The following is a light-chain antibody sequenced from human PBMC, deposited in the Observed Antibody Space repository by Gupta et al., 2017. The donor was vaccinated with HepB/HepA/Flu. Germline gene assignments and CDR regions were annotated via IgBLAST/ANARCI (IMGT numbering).Light chain of an antibody. CDR1: QSLLRSDGYNY. CDR2: LGS. CDR3: RQTLQTPGT. J-gene: IGKJ1*01. V-gene: IGKV2-28*01. Sequence: DIVMTQSPPSLPVTHGEPASISCRSTQSLLRSDGYNYVDWFLQKPGQPPQSLIYLGSNRAPGVPDRFSGSGSGTTFTLRISRVEAEDVGIYYCRQTLQTPGTFGQGTKVDI.